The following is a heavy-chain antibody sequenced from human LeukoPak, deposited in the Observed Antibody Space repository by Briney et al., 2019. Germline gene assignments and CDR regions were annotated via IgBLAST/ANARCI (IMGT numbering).Heavy chain of an antibody. CDR1: RFTFSSYG. CDR2: ISYDGSNK. D-gene: IGHD4-17*01. J-gene: IGHJ4*02. CDR3: AREVGYGHYLDY. V-gene: IGHV3-30*03. Sequence: GGSLRLSCAASRFTFSSYGMHWVRQAPGKGLEWVAVISYDGSNKYYVDSVKGRFTISRDNSKNTLYLQMNSLRAEDTAVYYCAREVGYGHYLDYWGQGTLVTVSS.